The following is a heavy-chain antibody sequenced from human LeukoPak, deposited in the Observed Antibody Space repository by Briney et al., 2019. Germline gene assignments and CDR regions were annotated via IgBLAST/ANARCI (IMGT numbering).Heavy chain of an antibody. V-gene: IGHV1-69*02. CDR2: IIPILGIA. Sequence: SVKVSXKASGGTFSSYTISWVRQAPGQGLEWMGRIIPILGIANYAQKFQGRVTITADKSTSTAYMELSSLRSEDTAVYYCARAPTGDPLLDYWGQRTLVTVSS. CDR3: ARAPTGDPLLDY. J-gene: IGHJ4*02. CDR1: GGTFSSYT.